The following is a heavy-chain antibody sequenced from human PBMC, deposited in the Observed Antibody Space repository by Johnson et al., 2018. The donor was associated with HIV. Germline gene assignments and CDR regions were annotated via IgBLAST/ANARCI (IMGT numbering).Heavy chain of an antibody. CDR3: GKVRIPVAGFDAFDI. CDR2: ISYDGSNK. V-gene: IGHV3-30-3*02. D-gene: IGHD6-19*01. J-gene: IGHJ3*02. Sequence: QVQLVESGGGVVQPGRSLRLSCAASGFTFSSYAMHWVRQAPGKGLEWVAVISYDGSNKYYADSVKGRFTISRDNAKSSLFLQMNSLRGEDTALYYCGKVRIPVAGFDAFDIWGQGTMVTVSS. CDR1: GFTFSSYA.